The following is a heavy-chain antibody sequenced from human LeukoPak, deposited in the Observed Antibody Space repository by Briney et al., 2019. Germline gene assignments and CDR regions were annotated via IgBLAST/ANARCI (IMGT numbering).Heavy chain of an antibody. D-gene: IGHD2-15*01. CDR3: ARVGCSGGRCPGYGMDV. CDR1: GFTFSSYD. CDR2: IWYDGSNK. V-gene: IGHV3-33*01. J-gene: IGHJ6*02. Sequence: GRSLRLSCAASGFTFSSYDMHWVRQAPGKGLEWVAVIWYDGSNKYYADSVKGRFTISRDNAKNSLYLQMNSLRVEDTAVYYCARVGCSGGRCPGYGMDVWGQGTTVTVSS.